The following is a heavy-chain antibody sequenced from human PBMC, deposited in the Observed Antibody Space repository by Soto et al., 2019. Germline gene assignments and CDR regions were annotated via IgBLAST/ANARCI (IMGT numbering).Heavy chain of an antibody. J-gene: IGHJ6*02. CDR1: GFTFSSYG. CDR2: ISYDGSNK. D-gene: IGHD3-10*01. Sequence: GGSLRLSCAASGFTFSSYGMHWVRQAPGKGLEWVAVISYDGSNKYYADSVKGRFTISRDNSKNTLYLQMNSLRAEDTAVYYCAKDLGYYYGSGSYPTHYYYYGMDVWGQGTTVTASS. V-gene: IGHV3-30*18. CDR3: AKDLGYYYGSGSYPTHYYYYGMDV.